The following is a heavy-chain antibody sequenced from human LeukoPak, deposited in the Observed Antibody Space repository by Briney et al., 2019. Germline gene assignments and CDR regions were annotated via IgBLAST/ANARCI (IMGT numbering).Heavy chain of an antibody. D-gene: IGHD5-18*01. CDR3: ARVLGIQLWGSSDY. Sequence: ASVKVSCKASGYTFTSYGITWVRQAPGQGLEWMGWISAYNGNTNYAQKFQDRVTMTTDTSTSTAYMELRSLRSEDTAMYYCARVLGIQLWGSSDYWGQGTLVTVSS. V-gene: IGHV1-18*01. J-gene: IGHJ4*02. CDR2: ISAYNGNT. CDR1: GYTFTSYG.